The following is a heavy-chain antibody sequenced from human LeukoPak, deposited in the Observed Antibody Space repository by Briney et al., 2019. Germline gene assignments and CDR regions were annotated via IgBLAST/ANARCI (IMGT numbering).Heavy chain of an antibody. D-gene: IGHD5-18*01. CDR2: TYYRSKWYN. J-gene: IGHJ3*02. Sequence: SQTLSLTCAISVDSVSSNSAAWNWIRQSPSRGLELLGRTYYRSKWYNDYAVSVKSRITINADTSQNQFSLQLNSVTPEDTAVYYCARGGFSYGWVHAFDIWGQGTMATVSS. CDR3: ARGGFSYGWVHAFDI. V-gene: IGHV6-1*01. CDR1: VDSVSSNSAA.